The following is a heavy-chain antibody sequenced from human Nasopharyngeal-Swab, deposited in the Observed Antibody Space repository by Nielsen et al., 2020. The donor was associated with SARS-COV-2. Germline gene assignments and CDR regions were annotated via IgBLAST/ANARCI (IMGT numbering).Heavy chain of an antibody. J-gene: IGHJ5*02. V-gene: IGHV4-34*01. D-gene: IGHD3-3*01. CDR3: ARAPLYYDFWSGYYKGWFDP. Sequence: RQAPGKGLEWIGEINHSGSTNYNPSLKSRVTISVDTSKNQFSLKLSSVTAADTAVYYCARAPLYYDFWSGYYKGWFDPWGQGTLVTVSS. CDR2: INHSGST.